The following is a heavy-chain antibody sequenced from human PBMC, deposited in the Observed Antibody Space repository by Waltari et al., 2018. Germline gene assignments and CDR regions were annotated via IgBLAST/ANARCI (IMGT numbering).Heavy chain of an antibody. Sequence: QLQWQESGPGLVKPSGTLSLTGAVSGDSMSSTDVWNWVRQPPGKGLEWIGQVRRSGRTNYNPSFASRVTVAMDTYNNHFSLRLTSATAADTAVYFCARDRGRGLYLDSWGPGILVTVSP. J-gene: IGHJ4*02. D-gene: IGHD2-15*01. CDR1: GDSMSSTDV. V-gene: IGHV4-4*02. CDR3: ARDRGRGLYLDS. CDR2: VRRSGRT.